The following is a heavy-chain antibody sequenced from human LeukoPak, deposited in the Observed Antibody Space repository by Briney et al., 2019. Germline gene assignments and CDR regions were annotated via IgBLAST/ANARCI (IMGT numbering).Heavy chain of an antibody. J-gene: IGHJ5*02. CDR1: GGSLSGYY. CDR2: INHSGST. D-gene: IGHD3-3*01. V-gene: IGHV4-34*01. CDR3: ARGPRKRITIFGVVIWPVGFDP. Sequence: SETLSLTCAVYGGSLSGYYWSWIRQPPGKGLEWIGEINHSGSTNCNPSLKSRVTISVDTSKNQFSLKLSSVTAADTAVYYCARGPRKRITIFGVVIWPVGFDPWGQGTLVTVSS.